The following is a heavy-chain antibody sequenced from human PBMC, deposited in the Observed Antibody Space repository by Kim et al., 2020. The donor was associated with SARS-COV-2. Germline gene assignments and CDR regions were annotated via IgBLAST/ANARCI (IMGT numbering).Heavy chain of an antibody. D-gene: IGHD1-7*01. CDR3: ARGITGTNGDWFDP. CDR2: IIPIFGTA. J-gene: IGHJ5*02. Sequence: SVKVSCKASGGTFSSYAISWVRQAPGQGLEWMGGIIPIFGTANYAQKFQGRVTITADESTSTAYMELSSLRSEDTAVYYCARGITGTNGDWFDPWGQGTLVTVSS. V-gene: IGHV1-69*13. CDR1: GGTFSSYA.